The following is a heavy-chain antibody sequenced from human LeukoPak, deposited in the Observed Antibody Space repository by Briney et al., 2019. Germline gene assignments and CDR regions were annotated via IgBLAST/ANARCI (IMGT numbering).Heavy chain of an antibody. D-gene: IGHD3-22*01. CDR3: AKGSSGYFLDL. V-gene: IGHV3-7*03. CDR1: GFTFSSYA. J-gene: IGHJ5*02. Sequence: GGSLRLSCAASGFTFSSYAMTWVRQAPGKGLEWVATIRVDGSTEYPVDSMKGRFTISRDNAKNSLHLQMNSLRADDTALYYCAKGSSGYFLDLWGQGTLVTVSS. CDR2: IRVDGSTE.